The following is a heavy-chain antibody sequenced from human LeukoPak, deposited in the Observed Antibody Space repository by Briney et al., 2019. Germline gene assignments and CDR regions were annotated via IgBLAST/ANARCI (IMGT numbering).Heavy chain of an antibody. J-gene: IGHJ4*02. CDR1: GFTFISYW. D-gene: IGHD1-26*01. V-gene: IGHV3-74*03. Sequence: GGSLRLSCAAYGFTFISYWMHWVRQAPGKGLVSVARINNDGSSTTFADSVKGRFTISRDNAKNTVYLHMNSLRAEDTAVYYCARESGRSYYLNYWGQGNLVTVSS. CDR2: INNDGSST. CDR3: ARESGRSYYLNY.